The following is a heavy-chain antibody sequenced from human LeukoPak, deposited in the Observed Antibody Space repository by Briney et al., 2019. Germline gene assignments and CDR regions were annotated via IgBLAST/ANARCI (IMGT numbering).Heavy chain of an antibody. CDR1: GYTFTGYY. Sequence: ASVKVSCKASGYTFTGYYMHWVRHAPGQGLEWMGWINPNSGSTNYAQKFQGRVTMTSDTSISTAYMELTRLTSDDTAVYYCARSRTMDVWGQGTTVTVSS. V-gene: IGHV1-2*02. CDR2: INPNSGST. J-gene: IGHJ6*02. CDR3: ARSRTMDV.